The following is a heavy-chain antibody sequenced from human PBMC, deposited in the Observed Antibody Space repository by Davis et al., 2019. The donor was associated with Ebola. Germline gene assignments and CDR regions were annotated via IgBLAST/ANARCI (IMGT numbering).Heavy chain of an antibody. CDR3: ARGLYGSTYDAFDI. V-gene: IGHV4-59*12. J-gene: IGHJ3*02. D-gene: IGHD2/OR15-2a*01. CDR1: GGSISSYY. CDR2: IYYSGRT. Sequence: MPGGSLRLSCTVSGGSISSYYWSWIRQPPGKGLEWIGYIYYSGRTNYNPSLKSRVTISVDTSKNQFSLKLSSVTAADTAVYYCARGLYGSTYDAFDIWGQGTMVTVSS.